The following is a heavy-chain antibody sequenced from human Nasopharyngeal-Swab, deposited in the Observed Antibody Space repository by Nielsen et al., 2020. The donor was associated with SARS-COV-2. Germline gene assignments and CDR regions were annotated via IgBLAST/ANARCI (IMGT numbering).Heavy chain of an antibody. J-gene: IGHJ4*02. Sequence: ASVKVSCKASGYTFTSYGISWVRQAPAQGLEWMGWISAYNGNTNYAQKLQGRVTMTTDTSTSTAYMELRSLRSDDTAVYYCARDISDIVVVPAAWDYWGQGTLVTVSS. D-gene: IGHD2-2*01. V-gene: IGHV1-18*01. CDR1: GYTFTSYG. CDR3: ARDISDIVVVPAAWDY. CDR2: ISAYNGNT.